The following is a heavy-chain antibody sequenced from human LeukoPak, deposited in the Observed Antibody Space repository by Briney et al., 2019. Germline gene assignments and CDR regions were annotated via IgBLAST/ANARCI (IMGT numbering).Heavy chain of an antibody. CDR1: GFTFSSYA. D-gene: IGHD2-2*01. V-gene: IGHV3-23*01. Sequence: GGSLRLSCAASGFTFSSYAMSWVRQAPGKGLEWVSAFGGSGGSTYYADSVKGRFTISRDNSKNTLYLQMNSLRAEDTAVYYCATYCSSTSCWEQFDYWGQGTLVTVTS. J-gene: IGHJ4*02. CDR3: ATYCSSTSCWEQFDY. CDR2: FGGSGGST.